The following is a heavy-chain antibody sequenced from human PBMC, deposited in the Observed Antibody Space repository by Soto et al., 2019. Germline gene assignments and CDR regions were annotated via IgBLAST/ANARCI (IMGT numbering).Heavy chain of an antibody. Sequence: QVQLVQSGAEVKKPGASVKVSCKASGYTFTSYDINWVRQATGQGLEWMGWMNPNSGNTGYAQKFQGRVTMTRNTSISTAYMELSSLRSEDTAVYYCARGRPWGGYYDSSGYYYYLYWGQGTLVTVSS. CDR2: MNPNSGNT. CDR3: ARGRPWGGYYDSSGYYYYLY. V-gene: IGHV1-8*01. J-gene: IGHJ4*02. D-gene: IGHD3-22*01. CDR1: GYTFTSYD.